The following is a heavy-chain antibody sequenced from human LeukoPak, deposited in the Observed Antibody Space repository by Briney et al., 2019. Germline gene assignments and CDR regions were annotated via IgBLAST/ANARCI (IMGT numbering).Heavy chain of an antibody. J-gene: IGHJ5*02. CDR2: ISYDGSNK. D-gene: IGHD6-13*01. CDR3: ARAHKGIAAAGNWFDP. Sequence: GRSLRLSCAASGFTFSSYAMHWVRQAPGKGLEWVAVISYDGSNKYYADSVKGRFTISRDNSKNTLYLQMNSLRAEDTAVYYCARAHKGIAAAGNWFDPWGQGTLVIVSS. CDR1: GFTFSSYA. V-gene: IGHV3-30*04.